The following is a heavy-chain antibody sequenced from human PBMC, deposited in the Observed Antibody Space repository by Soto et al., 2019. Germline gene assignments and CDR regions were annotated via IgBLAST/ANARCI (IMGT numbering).Heavy chain of an antibody. CDR1: GGTFSSYA. CDR3: ARVPTTSSSWYVSWFDP. D-gene: IGHD6-13*01. J-gene: IGHJ5*02. Sequence: QVQLVQSGAAVKKPGSSVKVSCKASGGTFSSYAISWVRQAPGQGLEWMGGIIPIFGTANYAQKFQGRVTITADESTSTADMELSSLRSEDTAVYYCARVPTTSSSWYVSWFDPWGQGTLVTVSS. CDR2: IIPIFGTA. V-gene: IGHV1-69*12.